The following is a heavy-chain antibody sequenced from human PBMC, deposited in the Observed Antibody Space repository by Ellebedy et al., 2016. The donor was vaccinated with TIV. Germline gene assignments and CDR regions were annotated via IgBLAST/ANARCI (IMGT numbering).Heavy chain of an antibody. CDR3: ARYYCNGASCYLTVNHWAFDY. D-gene: IGHD2-15*01. CDR2: IKQDGSEK. V-gene: IGHV3-7*03. J-gene: IGHJ4*02. CDR1: GFTFSSYW. Sequence: PGGSLRLSCAASGFTFSSYWMTWVRQAPGKGLEWVANIKQDGSEKNYVDSVKGRFTISRDNAKNSLYLQVNSLRAEDTAVYYCARYYCNGASCYLTVNHWAFDYWGQGTLVTVSS.